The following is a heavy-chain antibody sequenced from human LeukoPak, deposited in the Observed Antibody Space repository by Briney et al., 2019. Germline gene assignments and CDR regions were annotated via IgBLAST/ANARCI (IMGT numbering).Heavy chain of an antibody. J-gene: IGHJ4*02. CDR2: INPNSGGT. V-gene: IGHV1-2*02. CDR3: ARVAMGGGECYYPY. D-gene: IGHD2-21*01. CDR1: GYTFTGYY. Sequence: ASVKVSCKASGYTFTGYYMHWVRQAPGQGLEWMGWINPNSGGTNYAQKFQGRVTMTRDTSISTAYMELSRLRSDDTAVYYCARVAMGGGECYYPYWGQGTLVTVSS.